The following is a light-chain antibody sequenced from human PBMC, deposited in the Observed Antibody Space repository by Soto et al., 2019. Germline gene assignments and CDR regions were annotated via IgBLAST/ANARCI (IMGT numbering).Light chain of an antibody. J-gene: IGKJ5*01. CDR1: QRINIY. Sequence: DIQMTQSPSSLSTSIGDRVTITCRASQRINIYLNWYRQKPGKAPELLIYSASNLQSGVPSRFSGSGSGTDFTLTISGLQSEDFATYYCQQSYDIPTFGQGTRLEIK. CDR3: QQSYDIPT. V-gene: IGKV1-39*01. CDR2: SAS.